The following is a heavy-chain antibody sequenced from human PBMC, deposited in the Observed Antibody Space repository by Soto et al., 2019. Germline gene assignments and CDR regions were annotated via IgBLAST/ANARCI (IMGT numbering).Heavy chain of an antibody. Sequence: GASVKVSCKASGGTFSSYAISWVRQAPGQGLEWMGGIIPIFGTANYAQKFQGRVTITADESTSTAYMELSSLRSEDTAVYYCARDREAATTPLLAPWGQGTLVPVSS. CDR1: GGTFSSYA. D-gene: IGHD2-15*01. J-gene: IGHJ5*02. CDR2: IIPIFGTA. V-gene: IGHV1-69*13. CDR3: ARDREAATTPLLAP.